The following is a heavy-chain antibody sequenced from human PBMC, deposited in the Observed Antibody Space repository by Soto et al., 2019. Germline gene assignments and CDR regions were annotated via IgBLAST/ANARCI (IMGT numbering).Heavy chain of an antibody. CDR2: ISAYNGNT. J-gene: IGHJ6*02. CDR3: ARRGRITMVRGVSSRPYYGMDV. D-gene: IGHD3-10*01. CDR1: GYTFTSYG. V-gene: IGHV1-18*01. Sequence: QVQLVQSGAEVKKPGASVKVSCKASGYTFTSYGISWVRQAPGQGLEWMGWISAYNGNTNYAQKLQGRVTMTTDTSTSTAYMELRSLISDDTAVYYCARRGRITMVRGVSSRPYYGMDVWGQGTTVTVSS.